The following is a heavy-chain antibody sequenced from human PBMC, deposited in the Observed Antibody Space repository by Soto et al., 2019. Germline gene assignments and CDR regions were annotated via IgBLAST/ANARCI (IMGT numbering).Heavy chain of an antibody. V-gene: IGHV4-61*01. CDR2: IYYSGST. CDR3: AREEVPAMVDY. Sequence: PSETLSLTCTVSGGSVSSGSYYWSWIRQPPGKGLEWIGYIYYSGSTNYNPSLKSRVTISVDTSKNQFSLKLSSVTAADTAVYYCAREEVPAMVDYWGQGTLVTVSS. J-gene: IGHJ4*02. D-gene: IGHD5-18*01. CDR1: GGSVSSGSYY.